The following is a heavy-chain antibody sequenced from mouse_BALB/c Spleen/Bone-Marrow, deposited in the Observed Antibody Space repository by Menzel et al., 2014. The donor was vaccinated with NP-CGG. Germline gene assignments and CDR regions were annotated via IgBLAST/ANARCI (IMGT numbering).Heavy chain of an antibody. J-gene: IGHJ4*01. Sequence: VHLVESGAELVRPGTSVKVSCKASGYAFTNYLIEWVKQRPGQGLEWIGVINPGSGGTNYNEKFKAKATLTADKSSSTAYMQLSSLTSDDSAVYFCARCLTGMSAMDYWGQGTSVTVSS. CDR2: INPGSGGT. CDR3: ARCLTGMSAMDY. D-gene: IGHD4-1*01. CDR1: GYAFTNYL. V-gene: IGHV1-54*01.